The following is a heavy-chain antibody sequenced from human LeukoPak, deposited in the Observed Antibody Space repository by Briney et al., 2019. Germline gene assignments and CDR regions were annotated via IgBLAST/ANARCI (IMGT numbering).Heavy chain of an antibody. Sequence: PSETLSLTCAVSGGSISSGGYSWSWIRQPPGKGLEWIGYIYHSGSTYYNPSPKSRVTISVDRSKNQFSLKLSSVTAADTAVYYCARALRDRFDYWGQGTLVTVSS. CDR1: GGSISSGGYS. CDR2: IYHSGST. D-gene: IGHD2-21*02. CDR3: ARALRDRFDY. J-gene: IGHJ4*02. V-gene: IGHV4-30-2*01.